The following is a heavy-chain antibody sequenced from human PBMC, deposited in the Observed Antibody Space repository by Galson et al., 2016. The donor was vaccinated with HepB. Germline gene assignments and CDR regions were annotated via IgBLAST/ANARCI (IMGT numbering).Heavy chain of an antibody. CDR2: IYHSGST. J-gene: IGHJ4*02. Sequence: ETLSLTCTVSGYSISSGYYWGWIRQPPGKGLEWIGSIYHSGSTYYNPSLKSRVTISVDMSKNQFSLTLSSVTAADTAVYYCARVKEYQTLPSLFDYWGQGTLVTVSS. CDR1: GYSISSGYY. V-gene: IGHV4-38-2*02. CDR3: ARVKEYQTLPSLFDY. D-gene: IGHD6-6*01.